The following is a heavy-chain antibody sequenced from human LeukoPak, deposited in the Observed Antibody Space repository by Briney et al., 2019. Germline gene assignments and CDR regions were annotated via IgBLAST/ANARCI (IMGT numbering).Heavy chain of an antibody. CDR1: GFTFSSYS. Sequence: GGSLRLSCAASGFTFSSYSMNWVRQAPGKGLEWVSSISSSSSYIYYADSVKGRFTISRDNAKNSLYLQMNSLRAEDTAVYYCTCLLHTAMDIVDYWGQGTLVTVSS. D-gene: IGHD5-18*01. CDR2: ISSSSSYI. V-gene: IGHV3-21*01. CDR3: TCLLHTAMDIVDY. J-gene: IGHJ4*02.